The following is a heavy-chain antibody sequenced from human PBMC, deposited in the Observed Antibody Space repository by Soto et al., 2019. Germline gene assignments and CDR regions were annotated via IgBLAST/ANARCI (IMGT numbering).Heavy chain of an antibody. CDR3: ARDDCGGNQGVEWFDP. CDR2: IIPIFGTA. Sequence: SVKVSCKASGGTFSSYAISWVRQAPGQGLEWMGGIIPIFGTANYAQKFQGRVTITADKSTSTAYMELSSLRSEDTAVYYCARDDCGGNQGVEWFDPWGQGTLVTVSS. J-gene: IGHJ5*02. CDR1: GGTFSSYA. D-gene: IGHD4-17*01. V-gene: IGHV1-69*06.